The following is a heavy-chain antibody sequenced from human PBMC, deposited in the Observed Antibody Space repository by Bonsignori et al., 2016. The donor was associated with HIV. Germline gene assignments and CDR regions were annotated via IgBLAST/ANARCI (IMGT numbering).Heavy chain of an antibody. CDR3: ARYESITRPFDF. J-gene: IGHJ4*02. CDR2: IKHDGSEN. Sequence: WIRQPPGKGLELVANIKHDGSENYYVDSVKGRFTISRDNARNSLYLQMSNLRAEDTAVYYCARYESITRPFDFWGQGTLVTVSS. D-gene: IGHD5-24*01. V-gene: IGHV3-7*03.